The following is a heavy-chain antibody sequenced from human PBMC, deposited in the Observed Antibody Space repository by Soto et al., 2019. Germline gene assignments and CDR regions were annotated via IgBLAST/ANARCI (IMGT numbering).Heavy chain of an antibody. D-gene: IGHD3-10*01. J-gene: IGHJ4*02. CDR1: AFTFSNHA. CDR3: AKDFSYYYGSGSYFDY. Sequence: EVQLLESGGGLVQPGGSLRLSCAPSAFTFSNHAMSWVRQAPGKGLEGVSTISGGGGSTYYADSVKGRFTISRDNSKNTLFLQLNSLRAEDTAVYYCAKDFSYYYGSGSYFDYWGQGTLVTVSS. CDR2: ISGGGGST. V-gene: IGHV3-23*01.